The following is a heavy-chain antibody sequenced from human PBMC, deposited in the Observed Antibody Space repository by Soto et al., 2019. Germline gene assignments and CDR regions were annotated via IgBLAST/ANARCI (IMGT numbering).Heavy chain of an antibody. D-gene: IGHD1-26*01. CDR1: GFTFSYYW. CDR3: ARGDRGAFDL. CDR2: IHSDGSST. V-gene: IGHV3-74*01. Sequence: EVQLVESGGGLVQPGESLRLSCAASGFTFSYYWMHWVRQAPGKGLVWVSRIHSDGSSTTYADSVKGRFTISRDNARNTLYLELSSLSAEDTAVYCCARGDRGAFDLWGQGPVVTVSS. J-gene: IGHJ3*01.